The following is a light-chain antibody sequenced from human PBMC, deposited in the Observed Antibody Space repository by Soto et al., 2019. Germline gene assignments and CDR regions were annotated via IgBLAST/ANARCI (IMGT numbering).Light chain of an antibody. CDR1: QGISSY. CDR3: QQTYRIPPT. J-gene: IGKJ5*01. V-gene: IGKV1-8*01. CDR2: AAS. Sequence: AIRMTQSPSSLSASTGDRVTITCRASQGISSYLAWYQQKPGKAPKLLIYAASTLQSGVPSRFSGSGSGTDFTLTISNLQAEDFALYYCQQTYRIPPTFGQGTRLEI.